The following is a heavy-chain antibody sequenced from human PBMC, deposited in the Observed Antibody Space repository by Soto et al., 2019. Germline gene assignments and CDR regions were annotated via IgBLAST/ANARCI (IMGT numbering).Heavy chain of an antibody. CDR2: VYSSGGT. V-gene: IGHV4-4*07. D-gene: IGHD3-3*01. CDR3: ARGQRFSDWFDP. J-gene: IGHJ5*02. CDR1: GGSMSSYY. Sequence: SETLSLTCSVSGGSMSSYYWTWIRQPAGKGLEWIGRVYSSGGTHYNSSLKSRVTISLDTSKNQFSLRLISVTAADTAVYYCARGQRFSDWFDPWGQGTLVIVSS.